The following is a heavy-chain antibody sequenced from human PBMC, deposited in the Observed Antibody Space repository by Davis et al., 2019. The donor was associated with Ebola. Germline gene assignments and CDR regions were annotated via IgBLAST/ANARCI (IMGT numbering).Heavy chain of an antibody. V-gene: IGHV1-18*04. D-gene: IGHD3-10*01. Sequence: AASVKVSCKASGYTFISYYMHWLRQAPGQGLECMGWISAYNGNTNYAQKLQGRVTMTTDTSTSTAYMELSSLRSEDTDVYYCATAGVAWFRELSFDYWGQGTLVTVSS. CDR1: GYTFISYY. CDR2: ISAYNGNT. CDR3: ATAGVAWFRELSFDY. J-gene: IGHJ4*02.